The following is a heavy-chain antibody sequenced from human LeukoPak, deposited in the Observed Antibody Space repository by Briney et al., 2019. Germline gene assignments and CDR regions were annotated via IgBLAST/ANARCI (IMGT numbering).Heavy chain of an antibody. J-gene: IGHJ4*02. D-gene: IGHD6-13*01. CDR1: GDSISSGYY. CDR2: IYHSRST. CDR3: ARADRSSWYFDY. V-gene: IGHV4-38-2*02. Sequence: SETLSLTCTVSGDSISSGYYWGWIRQPPGKGLEGIGSIYHSRSTYYNPSLKSRVTISVDTSKNQFSLKLSSVTAADTAVYYCARADRSSWYFDYWGQGTLVTVSS.